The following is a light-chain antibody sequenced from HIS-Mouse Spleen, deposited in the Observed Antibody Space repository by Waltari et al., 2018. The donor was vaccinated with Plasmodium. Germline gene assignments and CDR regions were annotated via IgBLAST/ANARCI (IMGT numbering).Light chain of an antibody. Sequence: SYELTQPPSVSVSPGQTASITCSGDKLVDKYACWYQQKTAQSPVLVIYQDSNRPSGNPWRFCGSNSGNTDSMTISGTQAMDDADYYCQAWDSSTWVFGGGTKLTVL. V-gene: IGLV3-1*01. CDR1: KLVDKY. CDR2: QDS. CDR3: QAWDSSTWV. J-gene: IGLJ3*02.